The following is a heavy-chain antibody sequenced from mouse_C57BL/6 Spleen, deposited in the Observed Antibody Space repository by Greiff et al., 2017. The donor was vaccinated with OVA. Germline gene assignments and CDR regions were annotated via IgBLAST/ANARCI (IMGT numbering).Heavy chain of an antibody. D-gene: IGHD1-1*01. V-gene: IGHV6-3*01. CDR1: GFTFSNYW. CDR2: IRLKSDNYAT. J-gene: IGHJ4*01. Sequence: EVKVEESGGGLVQPGGSMKLSCVASGFTFSNYWMNWVRQSPEKGLEWVAQIRLKSDNYATHYAESVKGRFTISRDDSKSSVYLQMNNLRAEDTGIYYCTGGSSYLYYAMDYWGQGTSVTVSS. CDR3: TGGSSYLYYAMDY.